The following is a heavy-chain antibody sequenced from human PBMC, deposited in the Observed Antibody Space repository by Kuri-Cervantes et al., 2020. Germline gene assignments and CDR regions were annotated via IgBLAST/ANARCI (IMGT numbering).Heavy chain of an antibody. V-gene: IGHV3-30*18. CDR2: ISYDGSNK. CDR1: GFTFSDYY. Sequence: GESLKISCAASGFTFSDYYMSWIRQAPGKGLECVAVISYDGSNKYYADSVKGRFTIPRDNSKNTLYLQMNSLRAEDTAVYYCSKGKWELLYYHGMDVWGQGTTVTVSS. D-gene: IGHD1-26*01. CDR3: SKGKWELLYYHGMDV. J-gene: IGHJ6*02.